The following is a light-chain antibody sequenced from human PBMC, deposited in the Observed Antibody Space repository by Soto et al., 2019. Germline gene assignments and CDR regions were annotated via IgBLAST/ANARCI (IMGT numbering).Light chain of an antibody. V-gene: IGKV3-20*01. J-gene: IGKJ3*01. CDR1: QSGTGSY. CDR3: QLYGSSPPVT. Sequence: EIVMTQSPGTLSLSPGERATLSCRASQSGTGSYLAWYQQKPGQAPRLLIYGASSRASGIPDRFSGSGSGTDFTLTISRLEPADFAVYYCQLYGSSPPVTFGPGTKVDIK. CDR2: GAS.